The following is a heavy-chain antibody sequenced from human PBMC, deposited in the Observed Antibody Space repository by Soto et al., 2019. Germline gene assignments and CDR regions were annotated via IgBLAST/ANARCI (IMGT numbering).Heavy chain of an antibody. V-gene: IGHV3-23*01. Sequence: PGGSLRLSCAASGFTFSSYAMSWVRQAPGTGLEWVSSISGNGDNTFYGDSVKGRITISRDNSKNTLYLQMNNLRAEDTAVYYCARDPGTYDFPYYFDSWGQGTLVTVSS. J-gene: IGHJ4*02. D-gene: IGHD3-3*01. CDR2: ISGNGDNT. CDR3: ARDPGTYDFPYYFDS. CDR1: GFTFSSYA.